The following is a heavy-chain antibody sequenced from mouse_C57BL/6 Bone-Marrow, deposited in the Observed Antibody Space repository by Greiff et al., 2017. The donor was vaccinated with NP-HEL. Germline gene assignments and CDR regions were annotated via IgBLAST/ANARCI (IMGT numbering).Heavy chain of an antibody. CDR3: ARSFMVTKAMDY. Sequence: VQLQQSGPELVKPGASVKITCKASGYSFTGYYMNWVKQSPEKSLEWIGEINPSTGGTTYNQKFKAKATLTVDKSSSTAYMQLKSLTSYDSAVYYCARSFMVTKAMDYWGQGTSVTVSS. V-gene: IGHV1-42*01. CDR2: INPSTGGT. J-gene: IGHJ4*01. CDR1: GYSFTGYY. D-gene: IGHD2-2*01.